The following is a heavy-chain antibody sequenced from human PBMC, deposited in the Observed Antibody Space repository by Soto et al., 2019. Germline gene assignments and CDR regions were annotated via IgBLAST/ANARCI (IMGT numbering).Heavy chain of an antibody. CDR1: GGSISSGGYY. D-gene: IGHD2-2*01. CDR2: IYYSGST. V-gene: IGHV4-31*03. J-gene: IGHJ6*02. Sequence: PSETLSLTCTVSGGSISSGGYYWSWIRQHPGKGLEWIGYIYYSGSTYYNPSLKSRVTISVDTSKNQFSLKLSSVTAADTAVYYCARLHGFCIRSNCYDYYAMXVSAQRTTVTVSS. CDR3: ARLHGFCIRSNCYDYYAMXV.